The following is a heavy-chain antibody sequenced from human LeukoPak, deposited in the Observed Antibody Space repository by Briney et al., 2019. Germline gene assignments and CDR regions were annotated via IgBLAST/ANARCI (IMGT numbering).Heavy chain of an antibody. CDR1: EYTFTNYA. J-gene: IGHJ6*03. CDR3: ARARYESRIWPKSRYDYYYCMDV. V-gene: IGHV1-3*02. Sequence: ASVKVSCKASEYTFTNYAMHWVRQAPGQRLEWMGWTNGGTGNTKYSQEFQGRVTITRDTSASTAYMEVSSLRSEDMAVYYCARARYESRIWPKSRYDYYYCMDVWGKGTTVTVSS. CDR2: TNGGTGNT. D-gene: IGHD3-3*01.